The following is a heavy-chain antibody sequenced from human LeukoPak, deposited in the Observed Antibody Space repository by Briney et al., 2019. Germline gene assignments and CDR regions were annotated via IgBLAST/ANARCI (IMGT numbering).Heavy chain of an antibody. Sequence: GGSLRLSCAASGFTFSTHGMQWVRQAPGKGLEWVAVISYDGGNKHYADSVKGRFTISRDSAKNSLYLLIKSLRAEDTAVYYCARDRDETVVVPAALGSWGQGTLVTVSS. J-gene: IGHJ4*02. D-gene: IGHD2-2*01. V-gene: IGHV3-30*03. CDR1: GFTFSTHG. CDR2: ISYDGGNK. CDR3: ARDRDETVVVPAALGS.